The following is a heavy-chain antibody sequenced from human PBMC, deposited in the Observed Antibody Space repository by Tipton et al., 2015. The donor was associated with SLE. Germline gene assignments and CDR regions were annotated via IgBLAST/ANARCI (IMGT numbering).Heavy chain of an antibody. CDR3: AIAVAGTLFFDY. Sequence: QSGPEVKKPGASVKVSSKASGFTFTSYGISWVRQAPGQGLEWMGWISAYNDNTDYAQKLQGRVTMTTDTSTSTAYMELRSLRSEDTAVYYCAIAVAGTLFFDYWGQGALVTVSS. CDR2: ISAYNDNT. CDR1: GFTFTSYG. V-gene: IGHV1-18*01. D-gene: IGHD6-19*01. J-gene: IGHJ4*02.